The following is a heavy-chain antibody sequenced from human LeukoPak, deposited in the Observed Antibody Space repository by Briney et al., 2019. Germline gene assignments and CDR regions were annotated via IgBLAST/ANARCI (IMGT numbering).Heavy chain of an antibody. CDR3: AKARYYYDSSGYPHFDY. D-gene: IGHD3-22*01. V-gene: IGHV3-23*01. CDR1: GFTFSSYA. CDR2: ISGSGGST. Sequence: GGSLRLSCAASGFTFSSYAMSWVRQAPGKGLEWASAISGSGGSTYYADSVKGRFTISRDNSKNTLYLQMNSLGAEDTAVYYCAKARYYYDSSGYPHFDYWGQGTLVTVSS. J-gene: IGHJ4*02.